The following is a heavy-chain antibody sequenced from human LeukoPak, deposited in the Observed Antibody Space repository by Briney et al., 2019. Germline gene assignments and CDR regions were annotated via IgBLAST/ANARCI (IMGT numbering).Heavy chain of an antibody. Sequence: GASVKVSCKASGYTFTSYYIHWVRQVPGQGLEWMGIINPSGGSTSFAQKFQGRVTMTRDTSTSTVYMELSSLRSEDTAVYYCASEYYDSSGYYYFPNYYGMDVWGQGTTVTVSS. D-gene: IGHD3-22*01. CDR2: INPSGGST. J-gene: IGHJ6*02. CDR3: ASEYYDSSGYYYFPNYYGMDV. V-gene: IGHV1-46*01. CDR1: GYTFTSYY.